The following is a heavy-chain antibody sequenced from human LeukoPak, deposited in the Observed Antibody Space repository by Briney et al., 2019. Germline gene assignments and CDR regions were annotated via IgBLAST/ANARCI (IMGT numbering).Heavy chain of an antibody. CDR2: ISGSGGST. CDR1: GFTFSSDA. J-gene: IGHJ4*02. CDR3: AKAPKYSYASDY. V-gene: IGHV3-23*01. D-gene: IGHD5-18*01. Sequence: GGSLRLSCAASGFTFSSDAMSWVRQAPGKGLEWVSAISGSGGSTYYADSVKGRFTISRDNSKNTLYLQMNSLRAEDTAVYYCAKAPKYSYASDYWGQGTLVTVSS.